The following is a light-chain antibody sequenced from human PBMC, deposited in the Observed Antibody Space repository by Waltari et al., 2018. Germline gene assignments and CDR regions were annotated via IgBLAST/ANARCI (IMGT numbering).Light chain of an antibody. J-gene: IGLJ2*01. Sequence: QSVLTQPPSASGTPGQRVTISCSGSSSNIGSKTVNWYQQLPGTAPKPPTYSNNPRPSGVPGRFCGSKSGTSASLAISGLQSEDEADYYCTAWDDSLNGVVFGGGTKLTVL. V-gene: IGLV1-44*01. CDR1: SSNIGSKT. CDR3: TAWDDSLNGVV. CDR2: SNN.